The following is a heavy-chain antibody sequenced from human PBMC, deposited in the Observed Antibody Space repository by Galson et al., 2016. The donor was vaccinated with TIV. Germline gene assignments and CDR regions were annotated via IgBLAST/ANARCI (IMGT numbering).Heavy chain of an antibody. V-gene: IGHV3-7*03. CDR3: AREKAVGPALLDF. CDR2: IKEDGREE. J-gene: IGHJ4*02. D-gene: IGHD2-15*01. CDR1: GFTFSDYW. Sequence: SLRLSCAASGFTFSDYWMTWVRLTPGEGLEWVANIKEDGREEYYVDSVTGRFTVSRDNARNSLFLQMTSLRAEDTAIYYCAREKAVGPALLDFWGQGVPVTVSP.